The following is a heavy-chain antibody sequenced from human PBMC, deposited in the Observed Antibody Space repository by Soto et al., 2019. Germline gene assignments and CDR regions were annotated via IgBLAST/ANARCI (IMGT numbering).Heavy chain of an antibody. CDR1: GFNFRGYG. V-gene: IGHV3-33*01. CDR2: TRHDGSNT. CDR3: ARDGVGITTYFGYFDY. J-gene: IGHJ4*02. D-gene: IGHD1-26*01. Sequence: QVQLVQSGGGVVQPGRSLRLSCEVSGFNFRGYGMHWVRQAPGKGLEWVVITRHDGSNTYYADSVRGRFTISRDNSKNMLYLQMNSLRVEDTAVYYCARDGVGITTYFGYFDYWGQGTLITVSS.